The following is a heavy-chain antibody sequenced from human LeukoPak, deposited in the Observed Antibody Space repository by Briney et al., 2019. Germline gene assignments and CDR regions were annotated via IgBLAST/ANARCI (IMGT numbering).Heavy chain of an antibody. Sequence: ASVKVSCKASGYTFTGYYMHWVRQAPGQGLEWMGRINPNSGGTNYAQKFQGRVTMTRDTSISTAYMELSRLRSDDTAVYYCARVASSIPQRNWFDPWGQGTLVTVSS. D-gene: IGHD3-3*02. V-gene: IGHV1-2*06. CDR2: INPNSGGT. CDR3: ARVASSIPQRNWFDP. J-gene: IGHJ5*02. CDR1: GYTFTGYY.